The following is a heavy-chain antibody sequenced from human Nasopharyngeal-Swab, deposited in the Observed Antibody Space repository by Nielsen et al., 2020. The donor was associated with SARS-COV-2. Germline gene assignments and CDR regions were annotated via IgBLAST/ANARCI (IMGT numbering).Heavy chain of an antibody. D-gene: IGHD6-13*01. V-gene: IGHV3-73*01. Sequence: GGSLRLSCAASGFSFSVSSLNWVRQASGKGLEWVGRIRSKVNSYATTYDVSVKGRFTISRDDSKNTAYLQMNSLKTEDTAVFYCVRLSIATAGVDYWGQGTLVTVSS. CDR3: VRLSIATAGVDY. CDR1: GFSFSVSS. J-gene: IGHJ4*02. CDR2: IRSKVNSYAT.